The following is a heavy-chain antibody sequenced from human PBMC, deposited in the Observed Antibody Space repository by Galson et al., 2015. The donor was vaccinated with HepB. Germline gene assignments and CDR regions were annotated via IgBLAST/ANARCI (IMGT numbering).Heavy chain of an antibody. J-gene: IGHJ4*02. CDR3: AKVFLEWLLPDHFDY. CDR1: GFTLSIYG. CDR2: IPHEGINT. V-gene: IGHV3-30*18. D-gene: IGHD3-3*01. Sequence: SLRLSCAAPGFTLSIYGMLWVRQAPGKGLVWVADIPHEGINTYHGDSVQGRFTISRDNSKNTLYLQTNSLRAEDTAVYYCAKVFLEWLLPDHFDYWGQGTLVTVSS.